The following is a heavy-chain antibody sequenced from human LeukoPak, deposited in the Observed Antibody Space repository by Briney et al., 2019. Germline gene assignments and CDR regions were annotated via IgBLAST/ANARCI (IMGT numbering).Heavy chain of an antibody. CDR3: AREVLGTASAFDY. CDR1: GFTFSSYA. Sequence: PGGSLRLSCAASGFTFSSYAMSWVRQAPGKGLEWVSAISGSGGSTYYADSVKGRFTISRDNAKNSLSLQMNSLRADDTAVYYCAREVLGTASAFDYWGQGTLVTVSS. CDR2: ISGSGGST. J-gene: IGHJ4*02. V-gene: IGHV3-23*01. D-gene: IGHD1-1*01.